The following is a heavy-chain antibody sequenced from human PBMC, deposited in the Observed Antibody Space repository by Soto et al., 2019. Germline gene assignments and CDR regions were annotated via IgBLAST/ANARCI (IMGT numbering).Heavy chain of an antibody. CDR2: IYHSGST. CDR3: ARVRVGAFGQPFDY. Sequence: SETPSLSCAVSGGSISSDGYSWGWIRQPPGKGLEWIGYIYHSGSTHYNPSLKSRVTMSVDRSKNQFSLKVSSVTAADTAVYYCARVRVGAFGQPFDYWGQGTLVTVSS. CDR1: GGSISSDGYS. D-gene: IGHD1-26*01. V-gene: IGHV4-30-2*01. J-gene: IGHJ4*02.